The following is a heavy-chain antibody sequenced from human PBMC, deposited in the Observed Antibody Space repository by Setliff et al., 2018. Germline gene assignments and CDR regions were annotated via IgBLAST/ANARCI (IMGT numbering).Heavy chain of an antibody. D-gene: IGHD2-21*02. Sequence: GGSLRLSCAASGFTFTTYAMIWGRQAPGKGLEWVSSISCSGGATSHADSVKGRFTISRDNSKNTLDLQMNSLRAEDTAVYYCAGAGGNSDYFDYWGLGTLVTVSS. CDR3: AGAGGNSDYFDY. V-gene: IGHV3-23*01. CDR2: ISCSGGAT. J-gene: IGHJ4*02. CDR1: GFTFTTYA.